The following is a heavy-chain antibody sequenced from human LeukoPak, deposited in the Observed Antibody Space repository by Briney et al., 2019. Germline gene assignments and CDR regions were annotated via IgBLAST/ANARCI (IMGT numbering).Heavy chain of an antibody. J-gene: IGHJ5*02. CDR1: GFTFSSYG. D-gene: IGHD6-13*01. CDR2: ISYDGSNK. CDR3: AKDSRWLWIAAAGPNWFDP. Sequence: GRSLRLSCAASGFTFSSYGMHRVRQAPGKGLERVAGISYDGSNKYYADSVKGRFTISRDNSKNTLYLQMNSLRAEDTAVYYCAKDSRWLWIAAAGPNWFDPWGQGTLVTVSS. V-gene: IGHV3-30*18.